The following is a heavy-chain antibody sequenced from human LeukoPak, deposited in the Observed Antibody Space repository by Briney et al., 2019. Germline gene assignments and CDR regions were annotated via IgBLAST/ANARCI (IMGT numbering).Heavy chain of an antibody. D-gene: IGHD3-9*01. CDR3: ARLSSDILPDY. J-gene: IGHJ4*02. CDR2: IIPIFGTA. CDR1: GGTFSSYA. Sequence: GASVKVSCKASGGTFSSYAISWVRQAPGQGLEWMGGIIPIFGTANYAQKVQGRVTITADKSISTAYLQWSSLKASDTAMYYCARLSSDILPDYWGQGTLVTVSS. V-gene: IGHV1-69*06.